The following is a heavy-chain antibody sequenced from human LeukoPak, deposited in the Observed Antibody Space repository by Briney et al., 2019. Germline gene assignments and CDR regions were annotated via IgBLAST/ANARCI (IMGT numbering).Heavy chain of an antibody. CDR1: GGAMSSYY. CDR3: ARLRIYLIAVVTVRYFDL. CDR2: THYSGST. J-gene: IGHJ2*01. Sequence: PSETLSLTCTVSGGAMSSYYWSWIRQSPGKGLEWIGHTHYSGSTTYNSSLKSRLTISVDTSKNQFSLKLSSVTAADTAVYYCARLRIYLIAVVTVRYFDLWGRGTLVTVSS. V-gene: IGHV4-59*01. D-gene: IGHD2-2*01.